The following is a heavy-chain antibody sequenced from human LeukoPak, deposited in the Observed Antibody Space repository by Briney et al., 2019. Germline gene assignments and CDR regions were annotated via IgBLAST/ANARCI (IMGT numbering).Heavy chain of an antibody. V-gene: IGHV3-9*01. CDR2: NRWNSGSI. D-gene: IGHD6-19*01. J-gene: IGHJ4*02. CDR3: AAGSSGWFDGYFDY. Sequence: GGSLRLSCAASGFNFDDYAMHWVRQAPGKGLEWVSGNRWNSGSIGYADSVKGRFTISRDNAKNSLYLQMNSLRAEDTALYYCAAGSSGWFDGYFDYWGQGTLVTVSS. CDR1: GFNFDDYA.